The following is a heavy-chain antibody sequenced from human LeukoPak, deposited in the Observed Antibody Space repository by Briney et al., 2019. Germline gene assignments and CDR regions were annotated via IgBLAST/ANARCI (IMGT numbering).Heavy chain of an antibody. CDR3: ARAYTIFGVVIEYFQH. CDR1: GYTFTGYY. D-gene: IGHD3-3*01. J-gene: IGHJ1*01. CDR2: INPNSGGT. Sequence: ASVKVSCKASGYTFTGYYMHWVRQAPGQGLEWMGRINPNSGGTNYAQKFQGRVTMTRDTSISTAYMGLSRLRSDDTAVYYCARAYTIFGVVIEYFQHWGQGTLVTVSS. V-gene: IGHV1-2*06.